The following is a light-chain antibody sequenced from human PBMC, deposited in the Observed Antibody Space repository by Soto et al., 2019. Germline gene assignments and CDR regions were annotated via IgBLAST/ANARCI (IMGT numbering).Light chain of an antibody. CDR1: QSVSSTY. CDR3: QHYGSPPF. CDR2: GAS. J-gene: IGKJ3*01. Sequence: EIVLTQSPGTLSLSPGERATLSCRASQSVSSTYLAWYQQKPVQAPRLLIYGASSRATGIPDRFSGSGSGTDFTLTISRLEPEDFAVYYCQHYGSPPFFGPGTKVDIK. V-gene: IGKV3-20*01.